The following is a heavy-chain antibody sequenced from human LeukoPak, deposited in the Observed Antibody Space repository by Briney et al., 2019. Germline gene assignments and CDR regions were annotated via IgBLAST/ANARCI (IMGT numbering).Heavy chain of an antibody. CDR3: ARGGGLDV. V-gene: IGHV3-7*03. CDR2: INHNGNVN. CDR1: GFTFSSYW. Sequence: GGSLRLSCAASGFTFSSYWMNWARQAPGKGLKWVASINHNGNVNYYVDSVKGRFTISRDNAKNSLYLQMSNLRAEDTAVYFCARGGGLDVWGQGATVTVSS. J-gene: IGHJ6*02. D-gene: IGHD3-16*01.